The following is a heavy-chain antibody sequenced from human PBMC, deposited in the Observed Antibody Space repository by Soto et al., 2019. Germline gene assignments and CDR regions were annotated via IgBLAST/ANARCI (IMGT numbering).Heavy chain of an antibody. CDR2: IYTSDST. J-gene: IGHJ4*02. Sequence: SETLSLTCTVSGGSISDYYWSWIRQAAGGGLEWIGRIYTSDSTNYNPSLKSRVTMSIDTSKNQFSLRLSSVTAADTAVYYCAREGGYSLYYFDYWGQGALVTVSS. CDR1: GGSISDYY. V-gene: IGHV4-4*07. D-gene: IGHD3-22*01. CDR3: AREGGYSLYYFDY.